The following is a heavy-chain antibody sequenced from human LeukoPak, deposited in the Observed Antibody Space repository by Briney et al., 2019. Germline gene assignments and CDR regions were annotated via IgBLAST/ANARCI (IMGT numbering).Heavy chain of an antibody. Sequence: PRGSLRLSCAASGFTFSGYWMHWVRQAPGKGLVWVSLINHDASNTNYEDSVKGRFTISRDNAKNTLYLQMNSLGAEDTAVYYCARAAANWAIDYWGQGTLVTVSS. D-gene: IGHD7-27*01. CDR3: ARAAANWAIDY. J-gene: IGHJ4*02. V-gene: IGHV3-74*01. CDR2: INHDASNT. CDR1: GFTFSGYW.